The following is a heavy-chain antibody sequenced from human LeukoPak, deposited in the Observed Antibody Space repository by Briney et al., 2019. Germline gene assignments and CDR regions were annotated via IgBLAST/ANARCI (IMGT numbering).Heavy chain of an antibody. CDR2: ISAYNGNT. CDR1: GYTFTSYG. Sequence: ASVKVSCKASGYTFTSYGISWVRQAPGQGLEWMGWISAYNGNTNYAQKLQGRVTMTTDTSTSTAYMELRRLRSDDTAVYYCARNVVDYYYYYMDVWGKGTTVTVSS. D-gene: IGHD6-6*01. CDR3: ARNVVDYYYYYMDV. V-gene: IGHV1-18*01. J-gene: IGHJ6*03.